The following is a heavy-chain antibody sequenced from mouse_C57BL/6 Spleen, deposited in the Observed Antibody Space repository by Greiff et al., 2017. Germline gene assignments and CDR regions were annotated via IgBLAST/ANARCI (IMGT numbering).Heavy chain of an antibody. D-gene: IGHD2-4*01. Sequence: QVQLQQPGAELVKPGASVKLSCKASGYTFTSYWMHWVKQRPGQGLEWIGMIHPNSGSTNYNEKFKSKATLTVDKSSRTAYMQLSSLTSGDSAVYYCAVYYDYGGGFAYWGQGTLVTVSA. CDR2: IHPNSGST. V-gene: IGHV1-64*01. CDR1: GYTFTSYW. CDR3: AVYYDYGGGFAY. J-gene: IGHJ3*01.